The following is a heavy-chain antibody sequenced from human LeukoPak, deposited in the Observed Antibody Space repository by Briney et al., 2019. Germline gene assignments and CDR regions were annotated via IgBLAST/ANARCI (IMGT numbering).Heavy chain of an antibody. Sequence: SETLSLTCTVSGGSNSSSSWSWIRQAPGKGLEWIGYIYHSGSTNYNPSLKSRVTISVETSKNQFSLKLSSVTVADTAVYYCARAGTGDRRLKVDYWGQGTLVTVSS. CDR2: IYHSGST. D-gene: IGHD3-10*01. J-gene: IGHJ4*02. V-gene: IGHV4-59*08. CDR1: GGSNSSSS. CDR3: ARAGTGDRRLKVDY.